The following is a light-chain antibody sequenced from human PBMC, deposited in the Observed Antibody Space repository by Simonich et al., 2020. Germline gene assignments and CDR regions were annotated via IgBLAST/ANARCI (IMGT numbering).Light chain of an antibody. CDR1: QSISSW. CDR2: KAS. CDR3: QQYNSYHT. V-gene: IGKV1-5*03. J-gene: IGKJ2*01. Sequence: DIQMTQSPSTLSASVGDRVTITCRASQSISSWLAWYQQKPGKAPKLLIYKASSLESGCPSRFSGSGSGTEFTLTISSLQPDDFATYYCQQYNSYHTFGQGTKLEIK.